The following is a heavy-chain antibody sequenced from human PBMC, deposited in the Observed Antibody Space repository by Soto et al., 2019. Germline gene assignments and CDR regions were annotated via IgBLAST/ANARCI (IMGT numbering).Heavy chain of an antibody. Sequence: EIQLVESGGGLVQPGGSLRLSCAASGITFSNYWMHWARQVPGKGLVWVSHINDDGSSTKFAYSVKGRFTISRDNAKNTLYLQMSALRVEDTAVYYCGRDRNGPIVWGQGTLVTVSS. CDR3: GRDRNGPIV. V-gene: IGHV3-74*03. CDR2: INDDGSST. CDR1: GITFSNYW. D-gene: IGHD3-16*02. J-gene: IGHJ4*02.